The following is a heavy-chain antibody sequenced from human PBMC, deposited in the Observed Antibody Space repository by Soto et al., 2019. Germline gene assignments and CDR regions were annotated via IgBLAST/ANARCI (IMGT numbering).Heavy chain of an antibody. Sequence: QVQLVESGGGVVQPGRSLRLSCAASGFTFSSYGMHWVRQAPGKGLEWVAVIWYDGSNKYYADSVKGRFTISRDNSKNTLDLQMNSLRAEDTAVYYCARDGAGWLRKAFDIWGQGTLVTVSS. CDR3: ARDGAGWLRKAFDI. V-gene: IGHV3-33*01. J-gene: IGHJ3*02. D-gene: IGHD5-12*01. CDR1: GFTFSSYG. CDR2: IWYDGSNK.